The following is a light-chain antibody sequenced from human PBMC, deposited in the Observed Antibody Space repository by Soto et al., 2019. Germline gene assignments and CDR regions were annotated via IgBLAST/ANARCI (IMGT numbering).Light chain of an antibody. V-gene: IGKV3-11*01. J-gene: IGKJ4*01. CDR2: DAS. CDR1: QSVSSY. CDR3: QQRSNWPPFT. Sequence: EIGLSQSPSTLSLSPGERASLSCRASQSVSSYLAWYQQKPRQAPRLLIYDASTRATGIPARFSGSGSGTDFTLPISSLEPEDFAVYYCQQRSNWPPFTFGGGTKVDIK.